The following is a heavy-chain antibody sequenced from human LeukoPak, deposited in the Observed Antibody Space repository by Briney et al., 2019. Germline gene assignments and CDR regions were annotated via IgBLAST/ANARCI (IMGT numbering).Heavy chain of an antibody. CDR1: GGSFSGYY. CDR3: ARGGVRGDNWFDP. J-gene: IGHJ5*02. Sequence: PSETLSLTCAVYGGSFSGYYWSWIRQPPGKGLEWIGEINHSGSTNYNPSLKSRLTISVDTSKNQFSLKLSSVTAADTAVYYCARGGVRGDNWFDPWGQGTLVTVSS. D-gene: IGHD3-10*01. CDR2: INHSGST. V-gene: IGHV4-34*01.